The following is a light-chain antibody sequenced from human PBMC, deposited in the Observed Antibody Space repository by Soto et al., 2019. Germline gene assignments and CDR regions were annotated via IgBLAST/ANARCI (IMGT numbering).Light chain of an antibody. J-gene: IGKJ2*01. CDR1: HSISSN. V-gene: IGKV3-15*01. CDR2: AAS. CDR3: QQYNIWPPYT. Sequence: DIVMTQSPATLSVSPGERATLSCRVSHSISSNLAWYQHKPGQAPRLLIYAASTRATGIPPRFSGSGSGTEFSLTISSLQSEDFAVYYCQQYNIWPPYTFGQGTKLEIK.